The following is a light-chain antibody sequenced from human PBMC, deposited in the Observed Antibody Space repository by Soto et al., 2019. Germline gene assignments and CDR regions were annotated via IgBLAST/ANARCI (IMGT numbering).Light chain of an antibody. CDR3: QQTYSAPFT. V-gene: IGKV1-39*01. Sequence: DIQMTQSPSSLSASVGDSVTLTCRASQRLFSFLNWYQQAPGRAPKRLLSTAYKLQSGVPSRFTGSESGAEFTLNISSVHPEDFAIYYCQQTYSAPFTFGPGTKVDVK. CDR2: TAY. J-gene: IGKJ3*01. CDR1: QRLFSF.